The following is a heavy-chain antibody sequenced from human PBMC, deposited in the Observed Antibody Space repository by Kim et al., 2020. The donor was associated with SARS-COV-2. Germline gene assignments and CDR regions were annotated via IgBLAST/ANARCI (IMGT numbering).Heavy chain of an antibody. V-gene: IGHV1-24*01. J-gene: IGHJ4*02. CDR1: GYTLTELS. Sequence: ASVKVSCKVSGYTLTELSMHWVRQAPGKGLEWMGGFDPEDGETIYAQKFQGRVTMTEDTSTDTAYMGLSSLRSEDTAVYYCATGDIAVAGTYEFDYWRQGTMVTVSS. CDR3: ATGDIAVAGTYEFDY. D-gene: IGHD6-19*01. CDR2: FDPEDGET.